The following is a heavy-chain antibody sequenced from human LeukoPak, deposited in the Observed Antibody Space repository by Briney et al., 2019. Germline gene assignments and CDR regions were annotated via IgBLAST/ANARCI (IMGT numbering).Heavy chain of an antibody. CDR3: AREDDTGRYMGDDAFDI. Sequence: GASVKVSCKASGGTFSSYAISWVRQAPGQGLERMGGIIPIFGTANYAQKFQGRVTITADKSTSTAYMELSSLRSEDTAVYYCAREDDTGRYMGDDAFDIWGQGTMVTVSS. V-gene: IGHV1-69*06. D-gene: IGHD1-26*01. J-gene: IGHJ3*02. CDR2: IIPIFGTA. CDR1: GGTFSSYA.